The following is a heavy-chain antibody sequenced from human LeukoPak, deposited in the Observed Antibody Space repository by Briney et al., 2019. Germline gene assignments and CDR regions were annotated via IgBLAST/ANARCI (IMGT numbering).Heavy chain of an antibody. CDR2: ISAYNGNT. CDR3: ARDNSVRDEAWWFNP. D-gene: IGHD5-24*01. Sequence: ASVKVSCKASGYTFTNYGISWVRQAPGQGLEWMGWISAYNGNTNYAQNLQGRVTMTTDTSTSTAYMELRSLRSEDTAVYYCARDNSVRDEAWWFNPWGQGTLVTVSS. J-gene: IGHJ5*02. CDR1: GYTFTNYG. V-gene: IGHV1-18*01.